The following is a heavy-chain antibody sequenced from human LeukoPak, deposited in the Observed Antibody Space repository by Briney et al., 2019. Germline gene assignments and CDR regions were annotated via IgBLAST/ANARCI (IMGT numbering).Heavy chain of an antibody. CDR1: GGSFSSYY. CDR2: FYYSGST. CDR3: ARSGPMVRGVIYYYYYGMDV. D-gene: IGHD3-10*01. V-gene: IGHV4-59*08. Sequence: PSETLSLTCTVSGGSFSSYYWSWIRQPPGKGLEWIGYFYYSGSTNYNPSLKSRVTISVDTSKNQFSLKLSSVTAADTAVYYCARSGPMVRGVIYYYYYGMDVWGQGTTVTVSS. J-gene: IGHJ6*02.